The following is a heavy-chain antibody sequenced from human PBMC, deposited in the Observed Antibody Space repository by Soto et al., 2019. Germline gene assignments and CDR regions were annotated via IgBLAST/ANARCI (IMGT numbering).Heavy chain of an antibody. J-gene: IGHJ5*02. V-gene: IGHV3-9*01. CDR1: GFTFDDYA. CDR3: AKDQGVPAAIPSWFDP. CDR2: ISWNSGSI. D-gene: IGHD2-2*01. Sequence: EVQLVESGGGLVQPGRSLRLSCAASGFTFDDYAMHWVRQAPGKGLEWVSGISWNSGSIGYADSVKGRFTISRDNAKNSLYLQMNSLRAEDTAVYYCAKDQGVPAAIPSWFDPWGQGTLVTVSS.